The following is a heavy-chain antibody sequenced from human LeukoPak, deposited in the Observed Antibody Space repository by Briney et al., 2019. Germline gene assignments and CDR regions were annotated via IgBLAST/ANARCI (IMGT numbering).Heavy chain of an antibody. CDR2: LTSSDGAA. Sequence: GESQRLSCTASGFSFSSHTMMWVRQAPGKGLEWVSTLTSSDGAAYYADSVKGRFSISRDNSKDTLYLQMNSLGPEDTAVYYCAKGASHDTVDWFDPWGQGTLVSVSS. D-gene: IGHD5-18*01. V-gene: IGHV3-23*01. J-gene: IGHJ5*02. CDR3: AKGASHDTVDWFDP. CDR1: GFSFSSHT.